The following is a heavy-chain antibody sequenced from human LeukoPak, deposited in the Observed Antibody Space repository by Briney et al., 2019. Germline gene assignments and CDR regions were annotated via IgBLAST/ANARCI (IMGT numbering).Heavy chain of an antibody. Sequence: GGSLRLSCAASGFTFGDHIMNWVRQLPGKRLEWVAYVSGSGSTVYYADSVKGRFTVSRDNGKGSLYLQMNSLRVEDTALYYCVRQFASWGQGTLVTVSS. CDR2: VSGSGSTV. CDR1: GFTFGDHI. V-gene: IGHV3-48*01. CDR3: VRQFAS. J-gene: IGHJ4*02.